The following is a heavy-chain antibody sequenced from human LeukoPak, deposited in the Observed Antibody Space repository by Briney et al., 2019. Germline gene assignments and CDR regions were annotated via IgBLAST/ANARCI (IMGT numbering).Heavy chain of an antibody. Sequence: GESLKISCKASGYSFTRYWIGWVRQMPGKGLESMGIIFPGDSDTRYSPPFQGQVTISADKSITTAYLQWSGLKASDTAMYYCARRWEGTFDIWGQGTMVTVSS. V-gene: IGHV5-51*01. CDR2: IFPGDSDT. CDR3: ARRWEGTFDI. CDR1: GYSFTRYW. J-gene: IGHJ3*02. D-gene: IGHD1-26*01.